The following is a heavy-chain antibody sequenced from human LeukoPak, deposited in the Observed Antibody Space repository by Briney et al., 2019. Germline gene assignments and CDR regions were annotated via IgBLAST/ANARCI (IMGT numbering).Heavy chain of an antibody. Sequence: VASVKVSCKASGYSFTTYGVSWVRQAPGQGLESMGWMSGYDGNTNSAPNLQGRVTMTTDTSTSTAYMELRSLRSDDTAMYYCARAGVTPKTGDGFDIWGQGTMVTVSS. CDR3: ARAGVTPKTGDGFDI. CDR2: MSGYDGNT. D-gene: IGHD4-23*01. V-gene: IGHV1-18*04. J-gene: IGHJ3*02. CDR1: GYSFTTYG.